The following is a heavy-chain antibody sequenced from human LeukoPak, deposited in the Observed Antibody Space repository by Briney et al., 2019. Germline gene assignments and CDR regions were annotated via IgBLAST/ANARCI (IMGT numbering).Heavy chain of an antibody. Sequence: ASVKVSCKASGYTFTKYYIHWVRQAPGQGLEGRGKINPIGGSATYAQKFQGRVTMTRDTSTSTVYMELSSLKSEDTAVFYCARVSGMGELSVEVDYWGQGTLVTVST. D-gene: IGHD3-16*02. V-gene: IGHV1-46*01. CDR1: GYTFTKYY. CDR3: ARVSGMGELSVEVDY. CDR2: INPIGGSA. J-gene: IGHJ4*02.